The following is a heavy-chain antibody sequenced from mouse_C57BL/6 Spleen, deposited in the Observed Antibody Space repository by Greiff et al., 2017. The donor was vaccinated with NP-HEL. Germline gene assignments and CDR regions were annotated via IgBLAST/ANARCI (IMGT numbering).Heavy chain of an antibody. V-gene: IGHV5-17*01. CDR3: ARDDVFFYYSAMDY. Sequence: EVQVVESGGGLVKPGGSLKLSCAASGFTFSDYGMHWVRQAPEKGLEWVAYISSGSSTIYYADTVKGRFTISRDNAKNTLFLQMTSLRSEDTAMYYCARDDVFFYYSAMDYWGQGTSVTVSS. CDR2: ISSGSSTI. D-gene: IGHD2-3*01. CDR1: GFTFSDYG. J-gene: IGHJ4*01.